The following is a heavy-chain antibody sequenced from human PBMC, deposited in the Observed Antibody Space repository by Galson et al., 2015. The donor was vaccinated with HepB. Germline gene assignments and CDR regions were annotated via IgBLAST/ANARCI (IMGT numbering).Heavy chain of an antibody. CDR3: ASLRGADPLGFDY. Sequence: QSGAEVTKPGESLKISCTGSGSSFTSYWIGWVRQMPGKGLEWMGVIYPGDSDTRYSPSFQGQVTTSADKSISTAYLQWSSLKASDTAMYYCASLRGADPLGFDYWGQGTLVTVSS. CDR1: GSSFTSYW. V-gene: IGHV5-51*01. J-gene: IGHJ4*02. D-gene: IGHD3-16*01. CDR2: IYPGDSDT.